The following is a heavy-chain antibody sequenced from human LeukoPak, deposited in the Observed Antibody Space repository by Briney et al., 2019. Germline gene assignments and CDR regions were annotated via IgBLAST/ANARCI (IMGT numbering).Heavy chain of an antibody. CDR2: IYSGTNT. CDR1: GFTVSSNY. CDR3: ARAGLDSSGQHPHDY. Sequence: PGGSLRLSCAASGFTVSSNYMSWVRQAPGKGLEWVSVIYSGTNTYYADSVKGRFTISRDSSKNTLCLQMNSLRAEDTAVYCCARAGLDSSGQHPHDYWGQGTLVTVSS. J-gene: IGHJ4*02. D-gene: IGHD3-22*01. V-gene: IGHV3-66*02.